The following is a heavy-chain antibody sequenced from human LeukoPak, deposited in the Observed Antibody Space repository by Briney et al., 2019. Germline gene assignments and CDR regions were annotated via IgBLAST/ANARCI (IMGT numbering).Heavy chain of an antibody. CDR3: AREGGPGDI. D-gene: IGHD3-16*01. CDR2: ISSSRGTI. CDR1: GFTFSTYS. J-gene: IGHJ3*02. V-gene: IGHV3-48*01. Sequence: GGSLRLSCAASGFTFSTYSMNWVRQAPGKGLEWVSYISSSRGTIYYADSVKGRSTISRDNAKNSLYLQMNSLRAEDTAVYYCAREGGPGDIWGQGTMVTVSS.